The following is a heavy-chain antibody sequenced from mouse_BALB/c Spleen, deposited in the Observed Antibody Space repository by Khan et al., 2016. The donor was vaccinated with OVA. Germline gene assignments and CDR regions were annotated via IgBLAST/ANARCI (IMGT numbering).Heavy chain of an antibody. CDR3: ARMARTIN. CDR2: INSNGGST. J-gene: IGHJ2*01. V-gene: IGHV5-6-3*01. CDR1: GFTFSSYG. Sequence: EVQRVESGGGLVQPGGSLKLSCAASGFTFSSYGMSWVRQTPDKRLELVATINSNGGSTYYPDSVKGRFTISRDNAKNTLYLQMSSLKSVDTAMYYCARMARTINWGQGTTLTVSS.